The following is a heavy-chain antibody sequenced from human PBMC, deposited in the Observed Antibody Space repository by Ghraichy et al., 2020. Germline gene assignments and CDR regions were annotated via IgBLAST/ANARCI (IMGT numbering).Heavy chain of an antibody. CDR1: GYSISSGYY. Sequence: SETLSLTCTVSGYSISSGYYWGWIRQPPGKGLEWIGSIYHSGSTYYNPSLKSRVTISVDTSKNQFSLKLSSVTAADTAVYYCARVKYSGSYGNPYYFDYWGQGTLVTVSS. V-gene: IGHV4-38-2*02. CDR2: IYHSGST. CDR3: ARVKYSGSYGNPYYFDY. J-gene: IGHJ4*02. D-gene: IGHD1-26*01.